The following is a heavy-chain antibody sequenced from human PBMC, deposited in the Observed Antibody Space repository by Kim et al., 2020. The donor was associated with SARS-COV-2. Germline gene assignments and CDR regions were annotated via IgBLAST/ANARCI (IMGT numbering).Heavy chain of an antibody. Sequence: SETLSLTCAVYGGSFSGYYWSWIRQPPGKGLEWIGEINHSGSTNYNPSLKSRVTISVDTSKNQFSLKLSSVTAADTAVYYCARVIRFVTSWFDPWGQGTLVTVSS. CDR2: INHSGST. D-gene: IGHD2-2*01. CDR1: GGSFSGYY. V-gene: IGHV4-34*01. CDR3: ARVIRFVTSWFDP. J-gene: IGHJ5*02.